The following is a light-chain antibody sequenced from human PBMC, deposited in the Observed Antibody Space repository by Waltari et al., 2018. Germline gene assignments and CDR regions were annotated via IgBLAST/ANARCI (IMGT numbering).Light chain of an antibody. CDR3: QQYDNPLFT. CDR1: QDITKY. V-gene: IGKV1-33*01. CDR2: DAS. Sequence: DIQMTQSPSYLSASVGHRVTITCQASQDITKYLNWYQQKPGKAPKLLIYDASTLEVGVPSRFSGSGSGTDFTFSISSLQPEDFATYYCQQYDNPLFTFGPGTKVDIK. J-gene: IGKJ3*01.